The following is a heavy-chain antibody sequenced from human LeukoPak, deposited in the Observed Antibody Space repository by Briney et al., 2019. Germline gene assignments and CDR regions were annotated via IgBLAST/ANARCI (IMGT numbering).Heavy chain of an antibody. Sequence: SETLSLTCTVSGGSMNTYYWTWIRQPPGKGLEWIGYIYHSGSTKYNPSLKSRVTISVDTSNNQFSLTMASVTAADTAVYYCARLPRGLIRSYWGQGTLVTVSS. CDR1: GGSMNTYY. CDR2: IYHSGST. D-gene: IGHD3-16*01. V-gene: IGHV4-59*08. CDR3: ARLPRGLIRSY. J-gene: IGHJ4*02.